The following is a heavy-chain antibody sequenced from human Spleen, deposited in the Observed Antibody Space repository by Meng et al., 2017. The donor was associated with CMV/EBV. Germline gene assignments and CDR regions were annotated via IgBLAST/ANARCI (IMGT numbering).Heavy chain of an antibody. D-gene: IGHD2-2*01. CDR1: TFRSYY. Sequence: TFRSYYMNWVRQAPGKGLEWVSSISSSSSYIYYADSVKGRFTISRDNAKNSLYLQMNSLRAEDTALYYCTRDRDYCSSVSCCTTYDYWGQGALVTVSS. V-gene: IGHV3-21*04. J-gene: IGHJ4*02. CDR3: TRDRDYCSSVSCCTTYDY. CDR2: ISSSSSYI.